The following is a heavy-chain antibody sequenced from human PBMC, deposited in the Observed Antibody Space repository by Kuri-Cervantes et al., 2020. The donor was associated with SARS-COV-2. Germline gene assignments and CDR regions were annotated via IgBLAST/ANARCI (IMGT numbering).Heavy chain of an antibody. CDR2: ISYDGSNK. J-gene: IGHJ4*02. CDR3: AKDCGGDCYLDY. CDR1: GFTFSSYG. D-gene: IGHD2-21*02. Sequence: GESLKISCAASGFTFSSYGMHWVRQAPGKGLEWVAVISYDGSNKYYADSVKGRFTISRDNSKNTLHLQMNSLRAEDTAVYYCAKDCGGDCYLDYWGQGTLVTVSS. V-gene: IGHV3-30*18.